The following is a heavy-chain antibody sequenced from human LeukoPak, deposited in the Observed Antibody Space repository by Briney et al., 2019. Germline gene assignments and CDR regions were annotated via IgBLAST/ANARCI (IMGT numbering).Heavy chain of an antibody. CDR1: GYTFSSYG. Sequence: ASVKVSCKASGYTFSSYGITWVRQAPGQGLQWMGWVSPFNGNTDYAPKLQGRVTMTTDTSTTTAYMELRSLISDDTAVYYCAGRGGSYSRSDFWGQGTLVTVSS. J-gene: IGHJ4*02. CDR2: VSPFNGNT. V-gene: IGHV1-18*01. CDR3: AGRGGSYSRSDF. D-gene: IGHD1-26*01.